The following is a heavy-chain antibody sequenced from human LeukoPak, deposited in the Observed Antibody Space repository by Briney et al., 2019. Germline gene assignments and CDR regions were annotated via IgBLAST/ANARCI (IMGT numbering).Heavy chain of an antibody. Sequence: QSGGSLRLSCAASGFTFDSYAMSWVRQAPGRGLEWVSSISGSGSSTYYADSVKGRFTISRDNSKSTLYLQMDSLRIEDTAEYYCAKGDSARSGSYYGDYWGQGTLVTVSS. CDR2: ISGSGSST. D-gene: IGHD1-26*01. V-gene: IGHV3-23*01. J-gene: IGHJ4*02. CDR3: AKGDSARSGSYYGDY. CDR1: GFTFDSYA.